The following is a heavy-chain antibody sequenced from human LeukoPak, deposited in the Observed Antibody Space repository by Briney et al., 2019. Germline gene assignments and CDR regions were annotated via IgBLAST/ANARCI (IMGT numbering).Heavy chain of an antibody. J-gene: IGHJ6*03. V-gene: IGHV1-8*03. CDR1: GYTFTSYD. CDR3: ARDLVHCSGGSCYSGVYYYMDV. D-gene: IGHD2-15*01. Sequence: ASVKVSCKASGYTFTSYDINWVRQATGQGLEWMGWMNPNSGNTGYAQKFQGRVTITRNTSISTAYMELSRLRSDDTAVYYCARDLVHCSGGSCYSGVYYYMDVWGKGTTVTVSS. CDR2: MNPNSGNT.